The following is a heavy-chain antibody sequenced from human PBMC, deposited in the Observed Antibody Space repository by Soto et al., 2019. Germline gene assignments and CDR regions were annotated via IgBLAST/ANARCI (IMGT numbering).Heavy chain of an antibody. V-gene: IGHV4-59*01. D-gene: IGHD2-15*01. CDR1: GGSISSYY. J-gene: IGHJ6*02. CDR3: ARALVELAPSPPYYYYYGMDV. Sequence: PSETLSLTCTVSGGSISSYYWSWFRQPPGKGLEWIGYIYYSGSTHYNPALKRRVTISVDTSKNPFSLKLSSVTAADTAVYYCARALVELAPSPPYYYYYGMDVWGQGTTVTVSS. CDR2: IYYSGST.